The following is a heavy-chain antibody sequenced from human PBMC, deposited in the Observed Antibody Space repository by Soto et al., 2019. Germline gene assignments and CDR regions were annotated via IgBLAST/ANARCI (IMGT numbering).Heavy chain of an antibody. CDR2: VSATAGTT. CDR3: AKDRLAGGFDY. D-gene: IGHD3-16*01. Sequence: GGSLRLSCASSGFTFSNYAMTLVRQAPGKGLEWVSLVSATAGTTYYTDSVKGRFTISRDNSRNTVYLQMNSLRADDTAVYYCAKDRLAGGFDYWGQGTLVTVSS. V-gene: IGHV3-23*01. J-gene: IGHJ4*02. CDR1: GFTFSNYA.